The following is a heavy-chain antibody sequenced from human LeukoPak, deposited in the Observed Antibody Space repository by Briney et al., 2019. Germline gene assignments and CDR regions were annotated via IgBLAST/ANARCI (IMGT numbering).Heavy chain of an antibody. J-gene: IGHJ4*02. V-gene: IGHV1-18*01. CDR3: ARGRDKGDY. Sequence: GASVTVSCKASGYTFINSGITWVRQAPGQGLEWVGWISAYNGNTDYAQKFQGRVTMTTDTSTTTAYMHLTSLSSDDTAVYYCARGRDKGDYWGQGTLVTVSS. CDR2: ISAYNGNT. CDR1: GYTFINSG.